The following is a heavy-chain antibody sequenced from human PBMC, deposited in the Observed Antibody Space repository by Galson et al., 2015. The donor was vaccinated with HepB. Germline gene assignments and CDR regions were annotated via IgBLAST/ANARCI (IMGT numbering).Heavy chain of an antibody. CDR1: GYTFTSYY. J-gene: IGHJ5*02. V-gene: IGHV1-46*01. CDR3: ARDRYHLLLGLGWFDP. CDR2: INPSGGST. Sequence: SVKVSCKASGYTFTSYYMHWVRQAPGQGLEWMGIINPSGGSTSYAQKFQGRVTMTRDTSTSTVYMELSSLRSEDTAVYYCARDRYHLLLGLGWFDPWGQGTLVTVSS. D-gene: IGHD2-2*01.